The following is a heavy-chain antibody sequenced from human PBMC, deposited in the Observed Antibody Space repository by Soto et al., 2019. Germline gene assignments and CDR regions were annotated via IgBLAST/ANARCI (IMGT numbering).Heavy chain of an antibody. CDR1: GGSISSYY. V-gene: IGHV4-59*08. CDR2: IYYSGST. J-gene: IGHJ4*02. D-gene: IGHD1-1*01. CDR3: ARRYGYSFDY. Sequence: QVQLQESGPGLVKPSETLSLTCTVSGGSISSYYWSWIRQPPGKGLEWIGYIYYSGSTNYNPSLXSXVXIXXDTSKNQFSLKLSSVTAADTAVYYGARRYGYSFDYWGQGTLVTVSS.